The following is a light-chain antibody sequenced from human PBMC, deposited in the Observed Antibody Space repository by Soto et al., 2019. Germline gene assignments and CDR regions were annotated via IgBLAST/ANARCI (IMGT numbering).Light chain of an antibody. V-gene: IGKV3-20*01. CDR2: GAS. J-gene: IGKJ4*01. Sequence: EILLTQSPCTLSLSPGERATLSCRASQSVSSSYLAWYQQKPGQAPRLLIYGASSRPTGIPERFSGSGSGTDFTLTISRLVPEDFEVYYCQQYGSYALTFGGGTKVDIK. CDR3: QQYGSYALT. CDR1: QSVSSSY.